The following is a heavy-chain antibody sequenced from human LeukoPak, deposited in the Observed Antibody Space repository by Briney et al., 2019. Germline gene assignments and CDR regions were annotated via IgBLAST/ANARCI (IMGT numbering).Heavy chain of an antibody. CDR3: ARDPYYYDSSGLGY. V-gene: IGHV3-7*01. CDR1: GFTFSSYW. D-gene: IGHD3-22*01. J-gene: IGHJ4*02. Sequence: GGSLRLSCAASGFTFSSYWMSWVRQAPGKGLEWVANIKQDGSEKYYVDSVKGRFTISRDNAKNSLYLQMNSLRAEDTAVYYCARDPYYYDSSGLGYWGQGTLVTVSS. CDR2: IKQDGSEK.